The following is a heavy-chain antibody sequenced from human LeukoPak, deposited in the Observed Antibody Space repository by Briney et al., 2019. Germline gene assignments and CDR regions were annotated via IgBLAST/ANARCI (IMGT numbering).Heavy chain of an antibody. CDR3: ARSPEYYDILTGYLNWFDP. J-gene: IGHJ5*02. Sequence: SVTVSCKASGGTFSSYAISWVRQAPGQGLEWMGGIIPIFGTANYAQKFQGRVTITADESTSTAYMELSSLRSEDTAVYYCARSPEYYDILTGYLNWFDPWGQGTLVTVSS. CDR1: GGTFSSYA. CDR2: IIPIFGTA. D-gene: IGHD3-9*01. V-gene: IGHV1-69*01.